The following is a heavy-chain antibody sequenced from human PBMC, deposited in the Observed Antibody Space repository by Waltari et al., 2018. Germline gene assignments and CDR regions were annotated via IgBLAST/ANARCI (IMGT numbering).Heavy chain of an antibody. V-gene: IGHV3-7*01. CDR2: IKQDGSDK. CDR3: ARVYWPRGFDY. CDR1: GLNFRSYW. Sequence: EVRLVESGGGLVQPGGPVRLSCAAFGLNFRSYWMSWVRQAPGKGLEWVANIKQDGSDKYYVDSVEGRFTVYRDNAKNSLYLQMNSLRAEDTAVYYCARVYWPRGFDYWGQGTLVTVSS. J-gene: IGHJ4*02. D-gene: IGHD2-8*02.